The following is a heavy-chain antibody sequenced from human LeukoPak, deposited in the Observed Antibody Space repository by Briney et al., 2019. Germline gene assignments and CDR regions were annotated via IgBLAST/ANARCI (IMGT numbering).Heavy chain of an antibody. CDR2: ISTDGYTT. V-gene: IGHV3-74*01. CDR3: VVGGSPGY. Sequence: TGGSLRLSCAASGLAFSAYKIHWVRQAPRKGLAWVSRISTDGYTTDYADFVQGRFTASRDNTKNTWSLEMNSLRAEDTAVYYCVVGGSPGYWGQGTLVTVSS. J-gene: IGHJ4*02. CDR1: GLAFSAYK. D-gene: IGHD2-15*01.